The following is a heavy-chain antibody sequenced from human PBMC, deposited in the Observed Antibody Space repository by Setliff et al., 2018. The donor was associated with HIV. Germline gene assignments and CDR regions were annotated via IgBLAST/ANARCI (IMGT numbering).Heavy chain of an antibody. V-gene: IGHV4-39*01. CDR3: AVGGEDWGFFDY. CDR2: IYYSGST. CDR1: GGSISSSSYH. J-gene: IGHJ4*02. D-gene: IGHD7-27*01. Sequence: SETLSLTCTVSGGSISSSSYHWGWIRQPPGKGLEWIGSIYYSGSTYYNPSLKSRVTISVDTSKNQFSLKLSSVTAADTAVYYCAVGGEDWGFFDYWGQGTLVTVSS.